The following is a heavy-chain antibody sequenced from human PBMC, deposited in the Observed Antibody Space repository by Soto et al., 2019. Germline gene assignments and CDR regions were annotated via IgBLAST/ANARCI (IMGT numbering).Heavy chain of an antibody. Sequence: ASVKVSCKASGYTFTSYYINWVRQATGQGLEWMGWMNPNSGNTGYAQKFQGRVTMTRNTSISTAYMELSSLRSEDTAVYYCAASRGGSSWLYYYYYYGMDVWGQGTTVTVSS. CDR3: AASRGGSSWLYYYYYYGMDV. CDR1: GYTFTSYY. V-gene: IGHV1-8*01. D-gene: IGHD6-13*01. CDR2: MNPNSGNT. J-gene: IGHJ6*02.